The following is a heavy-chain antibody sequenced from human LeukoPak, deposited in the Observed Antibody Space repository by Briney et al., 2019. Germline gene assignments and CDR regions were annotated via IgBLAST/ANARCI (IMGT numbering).Heavy chain of an antibody. CDR3: ANPPTVTSFHY. Sequence: GGSLRLSCEASGLTFNKYWMTWVRQAPGKGLEWVANIKQDGSEKNYVDSVKGRFTISRDNSKNTLYLQMNSLRAEDTAIYYCANPPTVTSFHYWGQGTLVTVSS. J-gene: IGHJ4*02. V-gene: IGHV3-7*03. CDR2: IKQDGSEK. D-gene: IGHD4-11*01. CDR1: GLTFNKYW.